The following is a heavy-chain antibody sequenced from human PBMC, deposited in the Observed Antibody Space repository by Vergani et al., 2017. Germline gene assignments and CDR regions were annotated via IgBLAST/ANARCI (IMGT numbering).Heavy chain of an antibody. V-gene: IGHV4-31*03. D-gene: IGHD3-16*01. Sequence: QVQLQESGPGLVKPSQTLSLTCSVLGDSISSGVYYWNWIRQHPGKGLEWIVYIYSSGSTHHNQPLRRRINMSADTSKNQCSLKLNTVTAAYTAIYYCARIGGYDEGNAFQVGYFDSWGPGILVTVSS. J-gene: IGHJ4*02. CDR1: GDSISSGVYY. CDR3: ARIGGYDEGNAFQVGYFDS. CDR2: IYSSGST.